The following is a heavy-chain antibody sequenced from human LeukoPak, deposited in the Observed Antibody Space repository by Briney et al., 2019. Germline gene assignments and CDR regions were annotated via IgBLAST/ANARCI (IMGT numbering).Heavy chain of an antibody. Sequence: GGSLRLSCAASGFTFSSYWMSWVRQAPGKGLEWVANIKQDGSEKYYVDSVKGRFTISRDNAKNSLYLQMNSLRAEDTAVYYCARVRVRGVMRTYYYMDVWGKGTTVTISS. D-gene: IGHD3-10*01. CDR1: GFTFSSYW. J-gene: IGHJ6*03. CDR3: ARVRVRGVMRTYYYMDV. CDR2: IKQDGSEK. V-gene: IGHV3-7*01.